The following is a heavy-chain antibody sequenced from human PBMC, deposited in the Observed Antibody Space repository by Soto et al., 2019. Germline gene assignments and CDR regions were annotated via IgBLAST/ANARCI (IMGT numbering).Heavy chain of an antibody. CDR2: ISGSGGIT. CDR3: FSLTAY. Sequence: PGGSLRLSCAASGFTFSSYAMSWVRQAPGKGLEWVSAISGSGGITYYADSVKGRFTISSDNPKSTLYLQMNSLRAEDRAVYYCFSLTAYRGQGTLVTVSS. V-gene: IGHV3-23*01. J-gene: IGHJ4*02. CDR1: GFTFSSYA. D-gene: IGHD3-16*01.